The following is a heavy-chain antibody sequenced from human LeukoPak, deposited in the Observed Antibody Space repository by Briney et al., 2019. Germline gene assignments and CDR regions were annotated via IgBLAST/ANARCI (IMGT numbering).Heavy chain of an antibody. D-gene: IGHD3-10*02. CDR1: GECFTDYY. V-gene: IGHV4-34*01. J-gene: IGHJ4*02. Sequence: TETLSLTCAVYGECFTDYYWNWIRQAPGKGLEWIGDINHSGSTNYNPSLKSRVTISKDTSKKQFSLKLSSVTAADTAVYSCARGTLVRGISYWGQGALVTVSS. CDR3: ARGTLVRGISY. CDR2: INHSGST.